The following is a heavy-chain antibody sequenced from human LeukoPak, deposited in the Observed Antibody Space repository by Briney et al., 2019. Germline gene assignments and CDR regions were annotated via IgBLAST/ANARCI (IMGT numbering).Heavy chain of an antibody. D-gene: IGHD5-24*01. CDR2: ISDDGGHT. CDR3: ARVTGGYNLVDY. V-gene: IGHV3-74*01. Sequence: PGGSLRLSCAASGFAFSSYAMHWVRQAPGKGLVWVSRISDDGGHTFYADSVKGRFAMSRDNAKNTLFLQMNSLRAEDTAVYYCARVTGGYNLVDYWGQGTLVTVSS. CDR1: GFAFSSYA. J-gene: IGHJ4*02.